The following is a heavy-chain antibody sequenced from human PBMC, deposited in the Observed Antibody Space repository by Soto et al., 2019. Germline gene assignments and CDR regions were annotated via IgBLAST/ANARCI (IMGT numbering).Heavy chain of an antibody. CDR2: ISGSGGST. CDR1: GFTFSSYA. J-gene: IGHJ6*02. V-gene: IGHV3-23*01. CDR3: AKDEGSPDGMDV. D-gene: IGHD6-13*01. Sequence: PGGSLRLSCAASGFTFSSYAMSWVRQAPGKGLEWVSAISGSGGSTYYADSVKGRFTISRDNPKNTLYLQMNSLRAEDTAVYYCAKDEGSPDGMDVWGQGTTVTVSS.